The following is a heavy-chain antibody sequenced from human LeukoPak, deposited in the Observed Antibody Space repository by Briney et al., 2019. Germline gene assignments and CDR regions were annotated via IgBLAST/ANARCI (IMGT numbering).Heavy chain of an antibody. D-gene: IGHD6-13*01. CDR3: ARSQRGSYSSSWYYTYYYYMDV. CDR1: GFTFDDYG. Sequence: GGSLRLSCAASGFTFDDYGMSWVRQAPGKGLEWVSGINWNGGSTGYADSVKGRFTISRDNAKNSLYLQMNSLRAEDTALYYCARSQRGSYSSSWYYTYYYYMDVWGKGTTVTVSS. V-gene: IGHV3-20*04. CDR2: INWNGGST. J-gene: IGHJ6*03.